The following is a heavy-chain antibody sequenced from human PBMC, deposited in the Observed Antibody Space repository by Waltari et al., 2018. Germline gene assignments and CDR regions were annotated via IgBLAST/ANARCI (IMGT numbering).Heavy chain of an antibody. CDR2: IYHSGST. CDR1: GYSISSGYY. V-gene: IGHV4-38-2*02. D-gene: IGHD2-2*01. CDR3: AREPRYCSSTSCYHYWYFDL. Sequence: QVQLQESGPGLVKPSETLSLTCAVSGYSISSGYYWGWIRQPPGKGLEWIGSIYHSGSTYYNPSLKSRVTISVDTSKNQFSLKLSSVTAADTAVYYCAREPRYCSSTSCYHYWYFDLWGRGTLVTVSS. J-gene: IGHJ2*01.